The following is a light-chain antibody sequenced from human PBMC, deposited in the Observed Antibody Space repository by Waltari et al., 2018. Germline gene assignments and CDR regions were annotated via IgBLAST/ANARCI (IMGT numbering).Light chain of an antibody. Sequence: YDLTQPPSVSVSPEQTATITFYGDNLGAKFVSCYQQRPVQSPFLVIYQDFKRPSGIPERFSGSNSGNTATLTISGAQAMDEADFYCQSWVGKVVFGGGTKLTV. J-gene: IGLJ2*01. CDR1: NLGAKF. CDR3: QSWVGKVV. V-gene: IGLV3-1*01. CDR2: QDF.